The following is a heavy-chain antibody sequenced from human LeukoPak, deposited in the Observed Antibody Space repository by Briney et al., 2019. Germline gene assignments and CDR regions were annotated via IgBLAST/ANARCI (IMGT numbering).Heavy chain of an antibody. D-gene: IGHD4-11*01. CDR2: ISSSSSYI. CDR1: GFTFSSYS. Sequence: NPGGSLRLFCAASGFTFSSYSMNWVRQAPGKGLEWVSSISSSSSYIYYADSVKGRFTISRDNAKNSLYLQMNSLRAEDTAVYYCARGRRLHLDYWGQGTLVTVSS. CDR3: ARGRRLHLDY. V-gene: IGHV3-21*01. J-gene: IGHJ4*02.